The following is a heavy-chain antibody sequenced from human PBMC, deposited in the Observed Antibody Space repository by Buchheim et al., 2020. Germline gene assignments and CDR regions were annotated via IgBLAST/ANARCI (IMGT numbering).Heavy chain of an antibody. D-gene: IGHD5-18*01. J-gene: IGHJ4*02. Sequence: VQLVESGGGLVQPGGSLRLSCAASGFTFSSYWMSWVRQAPGKGLEWVAVISYDGSNKYYADSVKGRFTISRDNSKNTLYLQMNSLRAEDTAVYYCAKDLFRLWLTLADYWGQGTL. CDR3: AKDLFRLWLTLADY. CDR2: ISYDGSNK. V-gene: IGHV3-30*18. CDR1: GFTFSSYW.